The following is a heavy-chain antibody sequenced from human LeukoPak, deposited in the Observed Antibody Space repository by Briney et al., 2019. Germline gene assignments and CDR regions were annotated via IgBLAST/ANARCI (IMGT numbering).Heavy chain of an antibody. CDR2: IIPIFGTA. D-gene: IGHD5-24*01. Sequence: ASVKVSCKASGGTFSSYAISWVRQAPGQGLEWMGGIIPIFGTANYAQKFQGRVTITADESTSTAYMELSSLRSEDTAVYYCARVKDGYNCLDYWGQGTLVTVSS. J-gene: IGHJ4*02. CDR1: GGTFSSYA. CDR3: ARVKDGYNCLDY. V-gene: IGHV1-69*13.